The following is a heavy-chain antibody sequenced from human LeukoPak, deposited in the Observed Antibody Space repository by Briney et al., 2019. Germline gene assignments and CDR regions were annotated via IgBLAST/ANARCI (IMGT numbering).Heavy chain of an antibody. CDR3: ASLSWGLLNRQIAAAAPGWFDP. V-gene: IGHV3-74*01. J-gene: IGHJ5*02. CDR2: INSGGTVT. Sequence: GGSLRLSCAASGFTFSDFWMHWVRQAPWKGLVWVSRINSGGTVTNYADSVKGRLTISRDSAKNTLYLQMNSLRAEDTAVYYCASLSWGLLNRQIAAAAPGWFDPWGQGTLVTVSS. CDR1: GFTFSDFW. D-gene: IGHD6-13*01.